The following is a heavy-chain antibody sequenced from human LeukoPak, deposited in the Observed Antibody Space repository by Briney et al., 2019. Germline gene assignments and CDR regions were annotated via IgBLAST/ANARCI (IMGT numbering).Heavy chain of an antibody. V-gene: IGHV4-39*01. J-gene: IGHJ6*03. CDR1: GGSISSSSYY. Sequence: SETLSLTXTVSGGSISSSSYYWGWIRQPPGKGLEWIGSIYYSGSTYYNPSVKSRVTISVDTSKNQFSLKLSSVTAADTAVYYCARHSPTAMEENYYYYYMDVWGKGTTVTVSS. CDR3: ARHSPTAMEENYYYYYMDV. CDR2: IYYSGST. D-gene: IGHD5-18*01.